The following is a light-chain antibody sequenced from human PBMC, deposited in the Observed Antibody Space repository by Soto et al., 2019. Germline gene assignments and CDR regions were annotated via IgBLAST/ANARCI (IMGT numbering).Light chain of an antibody. CDR1: SYNIGAGYD. V-gene: IGLV1-40*01. CDR3: QSYDSSLSGSV. CDR2: GNS. J-gene: IGLJ2*01. Sequence: QSVLTQPHSVSGAPGQRVTISCTGSSYNIGAGYDVHWYQQLPGTAPKLLIYGNSNRPSGVPDRFSGSKSGTSASLAITGLQAEDEADYYCQSYDSSLSGSVFGGGTKLTVL.